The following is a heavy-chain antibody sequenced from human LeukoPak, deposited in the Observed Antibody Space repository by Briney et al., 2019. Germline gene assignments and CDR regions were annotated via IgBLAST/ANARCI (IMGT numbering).Heavy chain of an antibody. CDR1: GFTFSRYW. Sequence: GGSLRLSCAASGFTFSRYWMSWVRQAPGKGLEWVANIKEDGGAKYYVDSVQGRFTISRDNAKNSLYLQMNSLRAEDTAVYYCARVGGIQLWFRHFDYWGQGTLVTVSS. J-gene: IGHJ4*02. D-gene: IGHD5-18*01. CDR3: ARVGGIQLWFRHFDY. CDR2: IKEDGGAK. V-gene: IGHV3-7*01.